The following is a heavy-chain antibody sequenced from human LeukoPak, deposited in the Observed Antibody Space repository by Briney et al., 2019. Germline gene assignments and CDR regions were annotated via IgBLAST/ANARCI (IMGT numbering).Heavy chain of an antibody. D-gene: IGHD1-26*01. CDR1: GGSFSGYY. J-gene: IGHJ6*02. V-gene: IGHV4-34*01. CDR3: ARVTRSGSYYYYYGMDV. Sequence: SETLSLTCAVYGGSFSGYYWSWIRQPPGKGLEWIGKINHSGSTNYNPSLKSRVTISVDTSKNQFSLKLSSVTAADTAVYYCARVTRSGSYYYYYGMDVWGQGTTVTVSS. CDR2: INHSGST.